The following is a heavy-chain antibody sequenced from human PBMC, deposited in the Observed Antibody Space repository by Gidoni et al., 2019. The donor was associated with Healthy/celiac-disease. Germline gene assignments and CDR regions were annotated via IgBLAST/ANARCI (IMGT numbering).Heavy chain of an antibody. CDR2: IYYSGST. V-gene: IGHV4-39*01. D-gene: IGHD6-19*01. Sequence: QLQLQESGPGLVKPSETLSLTCTVSGGSISSSSYYWGWIRQPPGKGLEWIGSIYYSGSTYYNPSLKSRVTISVDTSKNQFSLKLSSVTAADTAVYYCARLLSSGWFLEYNWFDPWGQGTLVTVSS. CDR3: ARLLSSGWFLEYNWFDP. CDR1: GGSISSSSYY. J-gene: IGHJ5*02.